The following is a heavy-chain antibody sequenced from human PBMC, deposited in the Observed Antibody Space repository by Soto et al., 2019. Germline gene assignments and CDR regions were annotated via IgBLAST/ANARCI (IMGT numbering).Heavy chain of an antibody. J-gene: IGHJ4*02. CDR3: ASSRGSAGRPLDH. V-gene: IGHV3-9*01. CDR1: GFTFDDFA. CDR2: ITWNSGDI. D-gene: IGHD6-6*01. Sequence: EVQLVESGGGLVQPGRSLRLSCGASGFTFDDFAMHWVRQAPGKGLEWVSGITWNSGDIRYTGSVKGRFSISRDNAEKYLYLHMNSLSSEDKVLYYCASSRGSAGRPLDHSGQGTFVTVSS.